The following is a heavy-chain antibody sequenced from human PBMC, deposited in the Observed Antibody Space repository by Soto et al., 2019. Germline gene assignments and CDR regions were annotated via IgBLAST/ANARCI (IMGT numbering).Heavy chain of an antibody. CDR3: ARRDDSETFDI. Sequence: EVQLVESGGGLIQPGGSLRLICAASGLSVTANYMTWVRQAPGKGLEWLSIIYRGGGTYYADSFKGRAIISRDGSRNMVFLQMNSLTAEDAGVYYCARRDDSETFDIWGRGTAVNVSS. V-gene: IGHV3-53*01. D-gene: IGHD5-18*01. CDR2: IYRGGGT. CDR1: GLSVTANY. J-gene: IGHJ3*02.